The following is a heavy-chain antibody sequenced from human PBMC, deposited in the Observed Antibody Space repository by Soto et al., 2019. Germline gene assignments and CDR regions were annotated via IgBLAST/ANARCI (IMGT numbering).Heavy chain of an antibody. D-gene: IGHD3-22*01. J-gene: IGHJ6*02. Sequence: ASVKVSCKASGYTFTNSGISWVRQAPGQGLEWMGWIGAYNGHTKYTQKLQGRVTMTTDTSTSTAYMELRSLKSDDTAVYYCAREDYYDSSGYLPVRYYFGMDVWGQGTTVTVSS. V-gene: IGHV1-18*01. CDR3: AREDYYDSSGYLPVRYYFGMDV. CDR2: IGAYNGHT. CDR1: GYTFTNSG.